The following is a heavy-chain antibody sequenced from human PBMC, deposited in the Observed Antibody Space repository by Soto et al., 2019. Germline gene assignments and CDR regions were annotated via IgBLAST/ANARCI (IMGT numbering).Heavy chain of an antibody. J-gene: IGHJ6*02. D-gene: IGHD4-17*01. CDR1: GVTMSYGGYS. CDR3: ARRTVTTIYYYGMDV. V-gene: IGHV4-30-2*06. CDR2: ISHLETT. Sequence: SETLSLTCSVSGVTMSYGGYSWSWIRQSPGKGLEWLGYISHLETTYYNPSFESRLSLSIDRTRNQFSLRLNSVTAADTAVYYCARRTVTTIYYYGMDVWGQGTTVTVSS.